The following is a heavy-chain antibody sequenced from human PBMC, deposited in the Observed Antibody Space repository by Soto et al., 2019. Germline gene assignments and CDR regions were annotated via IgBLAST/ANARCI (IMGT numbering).Heavy chain of an antibody. J-gene: IGHJ5*02. V-gene: IGHV4-61*01. D-gene: IGHD2-15*01. CDR3: ARTSYCSGGSCYPGANWFAP. CDR1: GGSVSSGSYY. Sequence: QVQLQESGPGLVKPSETLSLTCTVSGGSVSSGSYYWSWIRQPPGKGLEWIGYIYYSGSTNYNPSLKRGVTISVDTSKNHFSIKLSSVRAGDTAGYYCARTSYCSGGSCYPGANWFAPWGQGTLVPVSS. CDR2: IYYSGST.